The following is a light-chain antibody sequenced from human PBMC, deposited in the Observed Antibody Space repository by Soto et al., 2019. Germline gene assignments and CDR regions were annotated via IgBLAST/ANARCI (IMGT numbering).Light chain of an antibody. V-gene: IGKV1-9*01. J-gene: IGKJ5*01. CDR3: QQLNSYPIT. CDR2: AAS. Sequence: DIQLTQSPSFVSASVGDRVTITCRASQGISSYLAWCQQKPGKAPKLLVYAASTLQSGVPSRFSGSESGTEFTLTISSLQPEDFATYYCQQLNSYPITFGQGTRLEIK. CDR1: QGISSY.